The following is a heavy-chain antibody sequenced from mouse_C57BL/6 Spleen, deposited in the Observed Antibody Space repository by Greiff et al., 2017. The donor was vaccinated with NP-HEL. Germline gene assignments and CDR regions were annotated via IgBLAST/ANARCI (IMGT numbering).Heavy chain of an antibody. D-gene: IGHD1-1*01. CDR1: GYSITSGYD. CDR3: ARSYYGSSYWYFDV. Sequence: EVMLVESGPGMVKPSQSLSLTCTVTGYSITSGYDWHWIRHFPGNKLEWMGYISYSGSTNYNPSLKSRISITHDTSKNHFFLKLNSVTTEDTATYYCARSYYGSSYWYFDVWGTGTTVTVSS. CDR2: ISYSGST. J-gene: IGHJ1*03. V-gene: IGHV3-1*01.